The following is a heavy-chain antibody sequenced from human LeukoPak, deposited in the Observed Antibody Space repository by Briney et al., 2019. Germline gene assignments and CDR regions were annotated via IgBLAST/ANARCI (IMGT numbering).Heavy chain of an antibody. J-gene: IGHJ4*02. D-gene: IGHD3-16*02. CDR2: ISGSDGSS. V-gene: IGHV3-23*01. CDR3: AKSLGVGGYTRYKGFDQ. Sequence: GGSLRLSCAASGFTFNSFAMNWVRQAPGKGLEWVSSISGSDGSSHYADFVRGRFTISRDNSKNTLHLQMNSLRAEDTAVYYCAKSLGVGGYTRYKGFDQWGQGTLVTVSS. CDR1: GFTFNSFA.